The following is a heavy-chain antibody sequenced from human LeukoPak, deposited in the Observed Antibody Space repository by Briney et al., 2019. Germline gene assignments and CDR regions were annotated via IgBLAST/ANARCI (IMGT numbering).Heavy chain of an antibody. V-gene: IGHV4-30-2*01. CDR3: ARGVYDYGDHERISVYYFDY. CDR2: IYHSGST. J-gene: IGHJ4*02. D-gene: IGHD4-17*01. Sequence: SQTLSLTCAVSGGSISSGGYSWSWIRQPPGKGLEWIGYIYHSGSTYYNPSLKSRVTISVDRSKNQFSLKLSSVTAADTAVYYCARGVYDYGDHERISVYYFDYWGQGTLVTVSS. CDR1: GGSISSGGYS.